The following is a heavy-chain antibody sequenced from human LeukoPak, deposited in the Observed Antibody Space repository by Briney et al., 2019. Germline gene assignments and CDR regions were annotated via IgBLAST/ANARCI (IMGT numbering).Heavy chain of an antibody. CDR1: GYTFTDYY. D-gene: IGHD2-15*01. V-gene: IGHV1-2*02. J-gene: IGHJ5*02. CDR2: VNPNSGDT. Sequence: ASVKVSCKASGYTFTDYYMHWVRQAPGQGPEWMGWVNPNSGDTNYPQRFQGRVTMTRDTSITTAYMELSSLKSDDTAVYYCARSDSYTWFDPWGQGTLVTVSS. CDR3: ARSDSYTWFDP.